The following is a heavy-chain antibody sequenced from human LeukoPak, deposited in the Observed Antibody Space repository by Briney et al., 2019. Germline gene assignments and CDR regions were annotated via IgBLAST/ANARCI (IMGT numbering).Heavy chain of an antibody. D-gene: IGHD5-24*01. Sequence: SVKVSCKASGGTFSSYAISWVRQAPGQGLEWMGGIIPIFGTANYAQKFQGRVTITADESTSTAYMELSSLRSEDTAVYYCASKRDGKNYYYYGMDVWGQGTTVTVSS. CDR3: ASKRDGKNYYYYGMDV. CDR2: IIPIFGTA. CDR1: GGTFSSYA. J-gene: IGHJ6*02. V-gene: IGHV1-69*13.